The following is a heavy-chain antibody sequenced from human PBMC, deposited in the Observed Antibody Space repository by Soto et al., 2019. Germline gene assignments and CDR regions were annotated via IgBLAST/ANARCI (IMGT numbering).Heavy chain of an antibody. CDR1: GGSISSYY. CDR3: ARLHYDILSQCFDS. Sequence: SETLSLTCTVSGGSISSYYWSWIRQPPGKGLEWIGYIYYSGSTNYNPSLKSRVTISVDTSKNQFSLKLSSVTAADTAVYYCARLHYDILSQCFDSWGQGTLVTVS. CDR2: IYYSGST. D-gene: IGHD3-9*01. V-gene: IGHV4-59*08. J-gene: IGHJ4*02.